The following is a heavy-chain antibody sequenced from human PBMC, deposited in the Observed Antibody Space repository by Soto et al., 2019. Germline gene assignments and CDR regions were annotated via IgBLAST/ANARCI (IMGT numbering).Heavy chain of an antibody. J-gene: IGHJ4*02. CDR3: VREYSSGYKFFDY. D-gene: IGHD3-22*01. V-gene: IGHV4-59*01. Sequence: SETLSLTCTVSGGSISGYYWSWIRQPPGKGLEWIGYIYYSGSTSYNLSPKSRLTISVDTSKNQFSLRLTSVTAADTAVYYCVREYSSGYKFFDYWGQGTLVTVSS. CDR1: GGSISGYY. CDR2: IYYSGST.